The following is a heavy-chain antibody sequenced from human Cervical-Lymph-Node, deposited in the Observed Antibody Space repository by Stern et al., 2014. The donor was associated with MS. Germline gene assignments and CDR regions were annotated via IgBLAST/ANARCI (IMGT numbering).Heavy chain of an antibody. J-gene: IGHJ4*02. V-gene: IGHV4-39*01. CDR2: IDYSGTI. D-gene: IGHD1-1*01. CDR3: ARRYGTGLDY. CDR1: GGSISRSSYY. Sequence: QVQLQESGPGLVKPSATLSLTCTVSGGSISRSSYYWGWVRQPPGKGLEWIASIDYSGTINYSPYLKSRVSMSADTSNTQFSLSLNSVTVADTAVYYCARRYGTGLDYWGQGTLVTVSS.